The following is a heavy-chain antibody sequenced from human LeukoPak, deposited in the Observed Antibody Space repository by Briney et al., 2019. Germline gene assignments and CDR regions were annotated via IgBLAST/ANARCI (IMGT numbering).Heavy chain of an antibody. V-gene: IGHV4-4*07. CDR3: VKSGGYGLIDY. Sequence: SETLSLTCTVSGGSISSYYWSWIRQPAGKGLEWIGRIYTSGSTNYNPSLKSRVTMSVDTSKNQFSLRLNSVTAADTAMYYCVKSGGYGLIDYWGQGTLVTVSS. J-gene: IGHJ4*02. CDR1: GGSISSYY. CDR2: IYTSGST. D-gene: IGHD1-26*01.